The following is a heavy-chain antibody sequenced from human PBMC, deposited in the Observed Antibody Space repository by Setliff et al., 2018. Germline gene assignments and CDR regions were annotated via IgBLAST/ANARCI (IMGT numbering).Heavy chain of an antibody. CDR3: ARPRSNYNRGAFSV. CDR2: VNPKNGGI. D-gene: IGHD3-10*01. Sequence: ASVKVSCKASGYSFIDYYIHWVRQAPGQGPEWMGRVNPKNGGILYSQKFEGRVSMTGDRTISTVYMDLRSLTFDDTAVYYCARPRSNYNRGAFSVWGQGTMVTVSS. V-gene: IGHV1-2*06. CDR1: GYSFIDYY. J-gene: IGHJ3*01.